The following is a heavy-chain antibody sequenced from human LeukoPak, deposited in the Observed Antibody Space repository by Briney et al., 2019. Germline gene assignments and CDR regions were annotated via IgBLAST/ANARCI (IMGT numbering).Heavy chain of an antibody. CDR1: GGSFSGYY. CDR2: INHSGST. CDR3: ASSAYYDFWSGYPTSPYYYYMDV. Sequence: SETLSLTCAVYGGSFSGYYWSWIRQPPGKGLEWIGEINHSGSTNYNPSLKSRVTISVDTSKNQFSLKLSSVTAADTAVCYCASSAYYDFWSGYPTSPYYYYMDVWGKGTTVTVSS. J-gene: IGHJ6*03. D-gene: IGHD3-3*01. V-gene: IGHV4-34*01.